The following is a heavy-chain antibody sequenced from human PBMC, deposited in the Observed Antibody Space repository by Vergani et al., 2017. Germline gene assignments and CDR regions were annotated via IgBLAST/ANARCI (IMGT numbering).Heavy chain of an antibody. D-gene: IGHD3-10*01. CDR3: VRRYKVVRETDYFDY. J-gene: IGHJ4*02. V-gene: IGHV4-31*09. CDR1: SDSISSGGYY. CDR2: IRYDGRT. Sequence: QVQLQESGPGLVKPSETLSLTCTVSSDSISSGGYYWSWIRQNSKNGLEWIGYIRYDGRTYYNPSLRSRVNISLDKSKNHFSLSLSSVTAADTAGYYCVRRYKVVRETDYFDYWGEGVLLTHSS.